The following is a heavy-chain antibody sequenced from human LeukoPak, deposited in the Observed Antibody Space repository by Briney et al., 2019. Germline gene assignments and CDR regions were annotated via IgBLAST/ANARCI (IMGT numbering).Heavy chain of an antibody. Sequence: PGGSLRLSCAASGLTFSSYAMSWVRQAPGKGLEWVSAISGSGGSTYYADSVKGRFTISRDNSKNTLYLQMNSLRAEDTAVYYCAKGSSGSYHWGAFDIWGQGTMVTVSS. V-gene: IGHV3-23*01. J-gene: IGHJ3*02. CDR3: AKGSSGSYHWGAFDI. D-gene: IGHD1-26*01. CDR1: GLTFSSYA. CDR2: ISGSGGST.